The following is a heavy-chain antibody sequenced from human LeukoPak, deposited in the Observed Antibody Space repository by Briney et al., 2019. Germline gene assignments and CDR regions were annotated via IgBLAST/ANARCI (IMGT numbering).Heavy chain of an antibody. V-gene: IGHV1-69*04. Sequence: GASVKVSCKASGGTFSSYAISWVRQAPGQGVEWMGRIIPILGIANYAQKFQGRVTITADKSTSTAYMELSSLRSEDTAVYYCARDYRHIVVVTALNRADAFDIWGQGTMVTVSS. CDR2: IIPILGIA. CDR1: GGTFSSYA. D-gene: IGHD2-21*02. J-gene: IGHJ3*02. CDR3: ARDYRHIVVVTALNRADAFDI.